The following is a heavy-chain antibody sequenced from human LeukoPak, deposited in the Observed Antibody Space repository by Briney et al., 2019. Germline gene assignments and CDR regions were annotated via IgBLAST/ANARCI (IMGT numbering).Heavy chain of an antibody. CDR3: ARHDYSNYEFAFDI. CDR1: GYSISSGYY. Sequence: PSETLSLTCAVSGYSISSGYYWGWIRQPPGKGLEWIGSIYHSGSTYYNPSLKSRVTISVDTSKNQFSLKLSSVTAADTAVYYCARHDYSNYEFAFDICGQGTMVTVSS. V-gene: IGHV4-38-2*01. CDR2: IYHSGST. J-gene: IGHJ3*02. D-gene: IGHD4-11*01.